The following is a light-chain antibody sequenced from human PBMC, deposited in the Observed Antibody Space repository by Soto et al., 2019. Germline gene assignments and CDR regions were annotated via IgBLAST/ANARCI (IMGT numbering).Light chain of an antibody. CDR2: RNN. Sequence: QAVLTQPPSASGTPGQRVTISCSGSSSNIGSNYVYWYQQLPGTAPKLLIDRNNQRPSGVPDRFSGSKSGTSASLAISGLRSADEADYYCAAWDDSLSGVVFGGGTKLTVL. V-gene: IGLV1-47*01. CDR3: AAWDDSLSGVV. J-gene: IGLJ2*01. CDR1: SSNIGSNY.